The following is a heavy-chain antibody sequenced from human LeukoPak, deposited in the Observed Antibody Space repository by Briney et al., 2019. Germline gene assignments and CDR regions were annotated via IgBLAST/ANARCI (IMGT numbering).Heavy chain of an antibody. Sequence: TSETLSLTCAVYGGSFSGYYWSWIRQPPGKGLEWIGEINHSGSTNYNPSLKSRVTISVDTSKNQFSLKLSSVTAADTAVYYCARGGLASYYYGMDVWGQGTTVTVSS. D-gene: IGHD3/OR15-3a*01. CDR1: GGSFSGYY. J-gene: IGHJ6*02. V-gene: IGHV4-34*01. CDR2: INHSGST. CDR3: ARGGLASYYYGMDV.